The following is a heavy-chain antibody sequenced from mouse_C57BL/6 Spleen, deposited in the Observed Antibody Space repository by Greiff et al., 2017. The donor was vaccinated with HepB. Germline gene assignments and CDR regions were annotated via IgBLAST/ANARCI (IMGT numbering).Heavy chain of an antibody. CDR2: IDPSDSYT. D-gene: IGHD2-3*01. CDR3: ARHYDGLDY. Sequence: VQLQQPGAELVMPGASVKLSCKASGYTFTSYWMHWVKQRPGQGLEWIGEIDPSDSYTNYNQKFKGKSTLTVDKSSSTAYMQLSSLTSEDSAVYYCARHYDGLDYWGQGTTLTVSS. V-gene: IGHV1-69*01. CDR1: GYTFTSYW. J-gene: IGHJ2*01.